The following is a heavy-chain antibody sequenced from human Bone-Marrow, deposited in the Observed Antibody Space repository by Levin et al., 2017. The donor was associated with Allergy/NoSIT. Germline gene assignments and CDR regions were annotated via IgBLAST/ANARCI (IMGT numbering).Heavy chain of an antibody. CDR2: INQDGNEK. Sequence: PGGSLRLSCAASGFTFSTSWMDWVRQAPGKGPEWVANINQDGNEKYYVDSVKGRFTISRDNTKNSLYLQMSSLGAEDTAVYYCSRVLEDWGQGTLVTVSS. D-gene: IGHD2/OR15-2a*01. CDR3: SRVLED. V-gene: IGHV3-7*01. CDR1: GFTFSTSW. J-gene: IGHJ4*02.